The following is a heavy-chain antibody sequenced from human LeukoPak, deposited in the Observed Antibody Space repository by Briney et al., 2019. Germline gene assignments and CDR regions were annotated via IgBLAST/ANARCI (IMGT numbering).Heavy chain of an antibody. Sequence: GGSLRLSCAASGFTFSDYYMSWIRQAPGKGLEWVSYISSSSSYTNYADSVKGRFTISRDNAKNSLYLQMNSLRAEDTAVYYCARRNYGTPDYWGRGTLVTVSS. J-gene: IGHJ4*02. D-gene: IGHD1-1*01. CDR2: ISSSSSYT. CDR3: ARRNYGTPDY. V-gene: IGHV3-11*03. CDR1: GFTFSDYY.